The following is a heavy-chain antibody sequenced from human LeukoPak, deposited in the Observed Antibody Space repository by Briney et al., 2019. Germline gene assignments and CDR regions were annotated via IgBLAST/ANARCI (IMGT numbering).Heavy chain of an antibody. D-gene: IGHD2-2*01. CDR3: ARQPGYSTNCYES. V-gene: IGHV5-51*01. Sequence: GESLKISCKGSGYSFTSYWIGWVRQMPGKGLEWMGTIYPSDSDIRYSPSFRGQVTISADKSISTAYLQWSSLKASDTAMYYCARQPGYSTNCYESWGQGTLVTVSS. CDR2: IYPSDSDI. CDR1: GYSFTSYW. J-gene: IGHJ4*02.